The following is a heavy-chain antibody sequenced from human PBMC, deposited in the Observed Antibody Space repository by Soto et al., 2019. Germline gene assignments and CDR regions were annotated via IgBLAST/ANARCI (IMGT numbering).Heavy chain of an antibody. CDR1: GGSFSGYY. J-gene: IGHJ6*02. CDR2: INHSGST. CDR3: ARSTVVVITTGLGALPYYYGMDV. V-gene: IGHV4-34*01. Sequence: SETLSLTCAVYGGSFSGYYWSGIRQPPGKGLEWIGEINHSGSTNYNPSLKSRVTISVDTSKIQFSLKLSSVTAADTAVYYCARSTVVVITTGLGALPYYYGMDVWGQGTTVTVSS. D-gene: IGHD3-22*01.